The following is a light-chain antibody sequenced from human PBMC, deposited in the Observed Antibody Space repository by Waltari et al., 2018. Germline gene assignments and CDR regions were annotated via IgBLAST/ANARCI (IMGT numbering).Light chain of an antibody. V-gene: IGLV3-21*03. CDR2: DNP. Sequence: YELTQPPSVSVAPGKTAKISCGGHDIRDKTVPWYQQKPGQAPVLVIYDNPVRPSGIPKRISGSDTATLTIARVEAGDEAVYYCQVWDGDADHPVFGGGTKLTVL. J-gene: IGLJ2*01. CDR3: QVWDGDADHPV. CDR1: DIRDKT.